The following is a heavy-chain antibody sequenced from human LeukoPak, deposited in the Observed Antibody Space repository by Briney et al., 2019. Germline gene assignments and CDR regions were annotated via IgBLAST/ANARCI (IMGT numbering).Heavy chain of an antibody. D-gene: IGHD4-23*01. V-gene: IGHV1-8*01. Sequence: ASVKVSCKASGYTFTSYDINWVRKATGQGLEWMGWMNLDSGNTGYAQKFQGRVTVTRNTSISTAYMELRSLRSEDTAVYYCANSRPYVGPIMQRGAFDIWGQGTMVTVSS. J-gene: IGHJ3*02. CDR3: ANSRPYVGPIMQRGAFDI. CDR2: MNLDSGNT. CDR1: GYTFTSYD.